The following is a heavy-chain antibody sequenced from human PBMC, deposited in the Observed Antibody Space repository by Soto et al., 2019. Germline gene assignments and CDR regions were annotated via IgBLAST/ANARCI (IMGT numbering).Heavy chain of an antibody. CDR1: GYTFTSYG. V-gene: IGHV1-18*04. CDR2: ISAYNGNT. J-gene: IGHJ4*02. CDR3: ATVSGKAMNPLTGD. D-gene: IGHD5-18*01. Sequence: GASVKVSCKASGYTFTSYGISWVRQAPGQGLEWMGWISAYNGNTNYAQKLQGRVTMTTDTSTSTAYMELRSLRSDDTAVYYCATVSGKAMNPLTGDWGQGTLVTVSS.